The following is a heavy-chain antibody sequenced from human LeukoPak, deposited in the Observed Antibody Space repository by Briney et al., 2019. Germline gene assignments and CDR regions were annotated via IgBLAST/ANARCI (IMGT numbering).Heavy chain of an antibody. CDR1: GYTFTSFG. CDR2: SSGYNGNT. V-gene: IGHV1-18*01. J-gene: IGHJ4*02. Sequence: PSVKVSCKASGYTFTSFGISWVRQAPGQGLEWMGWSSGYNGNTNYAQKFQGRVTMTTDTSTSTAFVELRSLRSDDTAVYYCARLGVDRSGGRCYWGQGTLVTVSS. D-gene: IGHD2-15*01. CDR3: ARLGVDRSGGRCY.